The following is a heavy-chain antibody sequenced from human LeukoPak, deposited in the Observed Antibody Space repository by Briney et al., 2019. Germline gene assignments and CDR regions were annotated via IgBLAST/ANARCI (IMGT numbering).Heavy chain of an antibody. CDR2: ISHIGRA. J-gene: IGHJ3*02. Sequence: SETLSLTCTVSGGSISSYYWSWIRQSPGTGLEWIGYISHIGRANYNPSLKSRVTISIDTSKNQFSLKLRSVTAADTAVYYCARDLVTVTKGFDIWGQGTMVSVSS. V-gene: IGHV4-59*01. CDR3: ARDLVTVTKGFDI. CDR1: GGSISSYY. D-gene: IGHD4-17*01.